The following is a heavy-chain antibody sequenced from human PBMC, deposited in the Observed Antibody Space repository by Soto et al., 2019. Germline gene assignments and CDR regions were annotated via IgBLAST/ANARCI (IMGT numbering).Heavy chain of an antibody. D-gene: IGHD3-10*01. Sequence: EVQLVESGGGLVQRGGSLRLSCAASGFTFSNFRIYWVRQAPGKGLVWVSHINDDGPTTTYADFVTGRFTISRDNAKNTLYLHMSSLRAEDTAVYYCGKGGDYGSVDYWGQGTLVTVSS. V-gene: IGHV3-74*01. CDR3: GKGGDYGSVDY. CDR2: INDDGPTT. J-gene: IGHJ4*02. CDR1: GFTFSNFR.